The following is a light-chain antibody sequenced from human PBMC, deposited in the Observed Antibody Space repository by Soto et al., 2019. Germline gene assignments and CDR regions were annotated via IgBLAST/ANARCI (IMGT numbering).Light chain of an antibody. V-gene: IGLV1-44*01. CDR1: SSNIGSNT. J-gene: IGLJ1*01. CDR2: NNN. Sequence: QAVLTQPPSASGTPGQRVTISCSGSSSNIGSNTVNCYQQLPGTAPKLLLYNNNQRPSGVPDRFSGSKSGTSASLGISGLQSEDEADYYCAAWDDSLNGLVFGTGTKLTVL. CDR3: AAWDDSLNGLV.